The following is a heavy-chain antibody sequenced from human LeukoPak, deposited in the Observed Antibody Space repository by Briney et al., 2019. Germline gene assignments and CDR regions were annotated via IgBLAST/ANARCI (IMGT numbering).Heavy chain of an antibody. D-gene: IGHD6-6*01. CDR3: AKVRPSSSSLDY. J-gene: IGHJ4*02. V-gene: IGHV3-30*02. CDR2: IRYDGSNK. Sequence: GRSQGLLRASSVFTLRRQYTLWVRQAPGKGLEWVAFIRYDGSNKYYADSLKGRFTISRDDSKNTLHLQMNSLRAEDTAVYYCAKVRPSSSSLDYWGQGTLVTVSS. CDR1: VFTLRRQY.